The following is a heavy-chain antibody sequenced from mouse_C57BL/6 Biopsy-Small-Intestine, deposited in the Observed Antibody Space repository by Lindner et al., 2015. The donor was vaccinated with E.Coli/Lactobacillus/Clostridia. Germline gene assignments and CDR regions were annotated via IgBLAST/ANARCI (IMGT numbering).Heavy chain of an antibody. V-gene: IGHV1-81*01. J-gene: IGHJ2*01. D-gene: IGHD5-1*01. CDR1: GGTFSTYA. CDR3: ARGWGVPYFEY. Sequence: SVKVSCKASGGTFSTYAISWVRQAPGQGLEWMGGIIPIFGTANYAQKFQGRVAITADESTSTAYMELSSLRSEDTAVYYCARGWGVPYFEYWGQGTLVTVSS. CDR2: IIPIFGTA.